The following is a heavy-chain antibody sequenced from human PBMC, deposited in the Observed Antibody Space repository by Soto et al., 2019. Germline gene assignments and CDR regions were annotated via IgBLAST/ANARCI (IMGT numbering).Heavy chain of an antibody. CDR3: AGSVVGITMVRGVIIY. D-gene: IGHD3-10*01. CDR1: GGSISSSSYY. V-gene: IGHV4-39*01. CDR2: IYYSGST. Sequence: TSETLSLTCTVSGGSISSSSYYWGWIRQPPGKGLEWIGSIYYSGSTYYNPSLKSRVTISVDTSKNQFSLKLSSVTAADTAVYYCAGSVVGITMVRGVIIYWGQGTLVTVSS. J-gene: IGHJ4*02.